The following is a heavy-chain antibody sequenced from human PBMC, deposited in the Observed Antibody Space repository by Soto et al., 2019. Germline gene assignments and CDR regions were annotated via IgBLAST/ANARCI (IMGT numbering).Heavy chain of an antibody. D-gene: IGHD3-10*01. CDR1: GGTFSNYA. Sequence: ASVKVSCKASGGTFSNYAFSWVRQAPGQGLEWMGGIIPMFGIPNYAQKFQGRVSITADVSTITAYMELRGLRSEDTAVYYCARGYYASGSYSRTSMDVWGQGTTVTVSS. CDR2: IIPMFGIP. CDR3: ARGYYASGSYSRTSMDV. V-gene: IGHV1-69*13. J-gene: IGHJ6*02.